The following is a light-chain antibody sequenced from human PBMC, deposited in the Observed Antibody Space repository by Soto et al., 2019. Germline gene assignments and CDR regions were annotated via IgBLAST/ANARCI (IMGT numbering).Light chain of an antibody. V-gene: IGKV1-5*01. CDR3: QQYTSYYT. Sequence: DIQMTQSPSTLSASVGDRVTITCRASQSISSWLAWYQQKPGKAPKVLIYDASSLESGVPSRFSGSGSGTEFTLTISSLQPEDFATYYCQQYTSYYTFGHGTKLEIK. J-gene: IGKJ2*01. CDR1: QSISSW. CDR2: DAS.